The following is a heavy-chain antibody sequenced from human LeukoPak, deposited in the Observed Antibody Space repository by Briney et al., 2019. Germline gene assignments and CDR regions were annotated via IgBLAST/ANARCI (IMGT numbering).Heavy chain of an antibody. D-gene: IGHD2/OR15-2a*01. CDR1: GGSISSYY. V-gene: IGHV4-59*01. CDR3: ARGLPLIGQDAFDI. Sequence: PSETLSLTCTVSGGSISSYYWSWIRQPPGKGLEWIGYIYYSGSTNYNPSLKSRVTISVDTSKNQFSLKLSSVPAADTAVYYCARGLPLIGQDAFDIWGQGTMVTVSS. J-gene: IGHJ3*02. CDR2: IYYSGST.